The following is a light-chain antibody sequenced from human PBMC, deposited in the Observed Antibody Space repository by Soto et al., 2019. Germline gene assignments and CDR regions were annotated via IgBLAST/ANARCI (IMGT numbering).Light chain of an antibody. Sequence: EIVLTQSPGTLSLSPGERATLSCRASQSVSSSYLAWYQQKPGQAPRLLIYGESSRATGITDRFSGSGSGKDFTLTSSRLEPEDFAVYYCQQYGSSLFTFGPGTKVDIK. CDR3: QQYGSSLFT. CDR2: GES. J-gene: IGKJ3*01. CDR1: QSVSSSY. V-gene: IGKV3-20*01.